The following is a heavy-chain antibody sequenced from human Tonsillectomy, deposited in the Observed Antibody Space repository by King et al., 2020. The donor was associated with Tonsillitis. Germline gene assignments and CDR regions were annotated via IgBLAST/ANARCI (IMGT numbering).Heavy chain of an antibody. CDR2: IIPILDLA. Sequence: QLVQSGAEVKKPGSSVKVSCKASGGTFSSYAISWVRQAPGQGLEWMGRIIPILDLANYAQKFQGRVTITADKSTSTAYMELSSLRFEDTAVYYCARDREPPGDCSGGSGHWFVPWGQGTLVTVSS. CDR1: GGTFSSYA. J-gene: IGHJ5*02. D-gene: IGHD2-15*01. CDR3: ARDREPPGDCSGGSGHWFVP. V-gene: IGHV1-69*04.